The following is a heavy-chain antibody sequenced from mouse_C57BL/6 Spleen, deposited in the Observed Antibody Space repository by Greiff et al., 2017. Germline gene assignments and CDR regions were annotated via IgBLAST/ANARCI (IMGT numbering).Heavy chain of an antibody. J-gene: IGHJ2*01. CDR2: IDPENGDT. D-gene: IGHD2-4*01. CDR3: TRSDDYDGY. V-gene: IGHV14-4*01. CDR1: GFNIKDDY. Sequence: VHVKQSGAELVRPGASVKLSCTASGFNIKDDYMHWVKQRPEQGLEWIGWIDPENGDTEYASKFQGKATITADTSSNTAYLQLSSLTSADTAVYYCTRSDDYDGYWGQGTTLTVSS.